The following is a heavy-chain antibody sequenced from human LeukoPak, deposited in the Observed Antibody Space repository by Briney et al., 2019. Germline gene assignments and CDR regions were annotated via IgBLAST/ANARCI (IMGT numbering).Heavy chain of an antibody. CDR3: ATLGYYDSSGPDY. Sequence: GGSLRLSCAASGFTFSSYGMHWVRQAPGKGLEWVAFIRYDGSNKYYADSVKGRFTISRDNAKNTLYLQMNSLRAEDTAVYYCATLGYYDSSGPDYWGQGTLVTVSS. J-gene: IGHJ4*02. CDR1: GFTFSSYG. CDR2: IRYDGSNK. V-gene: IGHV3-30*02. D-gene: IGHD3-22*01.